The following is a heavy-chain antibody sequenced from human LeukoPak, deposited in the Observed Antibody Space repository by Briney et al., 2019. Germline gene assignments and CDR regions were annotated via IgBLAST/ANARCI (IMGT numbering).Heavy chain of an antibody. V-gene: IGHV3-48*03. D-gene: IGHD4-23*01. CDR2: IRSTSNTI. Sequence: GGSLRLSCAASGFALSSYEMNWVRQAPGKGLEWVSYIRSTSNTIYYADSVKGRFTISRDNAKNSLYLQMNSLRAEDTAVYYCARDFGRWFIDYWGQGTLVTVSS. CDR3: ARDFGRWFIDY. J-gene: IGHJ4*02. CDR1: GFALSSYE.